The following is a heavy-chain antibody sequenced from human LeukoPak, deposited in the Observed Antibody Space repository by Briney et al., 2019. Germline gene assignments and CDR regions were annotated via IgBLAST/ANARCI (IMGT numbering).Heavy chain of an antibody. J-gene: IGHJ3*02. CDR3: ATMGSYRAFAFDI. V-gene: IGHV4-59*01. CDR2: IYHSGTT. Sequence: SETLSLTCTVSGGSISSDFWRWLRQPPGKGLEWLGYIYHSGTTNYNPSLKSRVTISVDTSKNQFSLKLTSVTAADTAVYYCATMGSYRAFAFDIWGQGTMVTVSS. D-gene: IGHD1-26*01. CDR1: GGSISSDF.